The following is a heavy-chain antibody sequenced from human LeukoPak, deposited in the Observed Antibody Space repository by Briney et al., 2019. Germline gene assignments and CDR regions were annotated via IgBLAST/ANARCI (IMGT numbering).Heavy chain of an antibody. D-gene: IGHD2-21*02. CDR1: GYTFTSYY. CDR3: AREGIVVVTAIKEHAFDI. Sequence: GASVKVSCKASGYTFTSYYMHWVRQAPGQGLEWMGIINPSGGSTSYAQKFQGRVTMTRDTSTSTVYMELSSLRSEDTAVYYCAREGIVVVTAIKEHAFDIWGQGTMVTVSS. CDR2: INPSGGST. V-gene: IGHV1-46*01. J-gene: IGHJ3*02.